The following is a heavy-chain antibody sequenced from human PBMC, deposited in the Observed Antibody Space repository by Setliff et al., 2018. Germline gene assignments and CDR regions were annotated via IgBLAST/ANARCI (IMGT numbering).Heavy chain of an antibody. J-gene: IGHJ3*02. CDR3: ATNLNSGSLIPDAFDI. D-gene: IGHD1-26*01. Sequence: ASVKVSCKVSGYTLTELSMHWVRQAPGKGLEWMGGFDPEDGETIYAQKFQGRVTMTEDTSTDTAYMELSSLRSEDTAVYYCATNLNSGSLIPDAFDIWGQGTMVTVSS. CDR1: GYTLTELS. V-gene: IGHV1-24*01. CDR2: FDPEDGET.